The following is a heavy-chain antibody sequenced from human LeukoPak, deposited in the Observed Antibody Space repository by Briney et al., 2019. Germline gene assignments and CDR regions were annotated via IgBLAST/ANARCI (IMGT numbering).Heavy chain of an antibody. CDR1: GFIFSNYA. Sequence: GGSLRLSCVASGFIFSNYAMNWVRQAPGKGLEWVSAISATGGSTNYADSVKGRFTVSRDNSKNTLYLQMNSLRAEDTAVYYCAGGPAGRHYWGQGTLVTVSS. CDR2: ISATGGST. V-gene: IGHV3-23*01. CDR3: AGGPAGRHY. D-gene: IGHD3-16*01. J-gene: IGHJ4*02.